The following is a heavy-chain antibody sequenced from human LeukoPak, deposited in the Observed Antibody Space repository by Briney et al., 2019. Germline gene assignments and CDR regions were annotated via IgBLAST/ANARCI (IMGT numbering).Heavy chain of an antibody. CDR2: ISYDESNK. Sequence: GGSLRLSCAASGFTFSSYGMHWVRQAPGKGLEGVAVISYDESNKHYAHSVKGGFTIPRDNSKNKLCLQMNGLRAEDTAVYYCAKDRGIVVVAAAAGRITIFDLLPLPRTRNYYYGMDVWGQGTTVTVSS. CDR3: AKDRGIVVVAAAAGRITIFDLLPLPRTRNYYYGMDV. CDR1: GFTFSSYG. D-gene: IGHD2-2*01. J-gene: IGHJ6*02. V-gene: IGHV3-30*18.